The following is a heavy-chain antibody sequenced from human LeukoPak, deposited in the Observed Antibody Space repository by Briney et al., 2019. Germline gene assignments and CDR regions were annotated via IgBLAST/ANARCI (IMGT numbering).Heavy chain of an antibody. D-gene: IGHD1-14*01. CDR2: IYSGGST. Sequence: PGGSLRLSCAASGFTVSSNYMSWVRQAPGKGLEWVSSIYSGGSTYYADSVKGRFTISRDISKNTVYLRMNSLRAEDTAVYFCARVRLDRSERNLDAFENWGQGTMVTVSS. J-gene: IGHJ3*02. V-gene: IGHV3-53*01. CDR3: ARVRLDRSERNLDAFEN. CDR1: GFTVSSNY.